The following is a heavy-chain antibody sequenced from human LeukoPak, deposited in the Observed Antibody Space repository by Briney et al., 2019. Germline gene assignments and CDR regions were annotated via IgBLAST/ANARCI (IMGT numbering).Heavy chain of an antibody. V-gene: IGHV1-69*13. CDR3: ASGELMLAFDI. CDR2: IIPIFGTA. Sequence: ASVKVSCKASGGTFSSYAISWVRQAPGQGLEWMGGIIPIFGTANYAQKFQGRVTITADESTSTAYMELSSLRSEDTAVYYCASGELMLAFDIWGQGTMVTVSS. D-gene: IGHD2-8*01. J-gene: IGHJ3*02. CDR1: GGTFSSYA.